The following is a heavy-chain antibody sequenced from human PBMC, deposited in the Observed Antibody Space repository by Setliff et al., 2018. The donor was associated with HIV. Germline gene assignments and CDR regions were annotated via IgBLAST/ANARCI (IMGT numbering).Heavy chain of an antibody. J-gene: IGHJ6*03. V-gene: IGHV1-69*13. CDR3: ARGFHYYDSSGYGDYYYYMDV. CDR2: IIPIFGTA. CDR1: GGTFSSYA. D-gene: IGHD3-22*01. Sequence: SVKVSCKASGGTFSSYAINWVRRAPGQGLEWMGGIIPIFGTANYIQKFQGRVTITADESTSTAYMELSSLRSEDTAVYYCARGFHYYDSSGYGDYYYYMDVWGKGTTVTVSS.